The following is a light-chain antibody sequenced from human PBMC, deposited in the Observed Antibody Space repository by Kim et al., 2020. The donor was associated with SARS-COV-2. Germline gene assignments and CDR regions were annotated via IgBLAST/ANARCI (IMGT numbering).Light chain of an antibody. CDR1: QSINSW. Sequence: DIQMTQSPSTLSAFVGDRVTITCRASQSINSWLAWYQQKPGKAPKLLIYDISNLESGVPSRFSGSGSGTEFTLTITSLQPDDFATYFCQQYDLYPWTCGQGTKVDIK. CDR3: QQYDLYPWT. CDR2: DIS. J-gene: IGKJ1*01. V-gene: IGKV1-5*01.